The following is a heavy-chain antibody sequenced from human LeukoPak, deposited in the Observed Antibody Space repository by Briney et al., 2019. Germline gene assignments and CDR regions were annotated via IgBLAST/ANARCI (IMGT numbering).Heavy chain of an antibody. V-gene: IGHV4-59*01. CDR1: GGFISTYY. Sequence: SETLSLTCTVTGGFISTYYWSWIRQPPGKGLEWIGYIYYSGSTSYNPSLKSRVTISADTSKNQFSLKLRSVTAADTAVYYCASSPGTSRFEYGGQGTLVTASS. CDR2: IYYSGST. D-gene: IGHD1-26*01. CDR3: ASSPGTSRFEY. J-gene: IGHJ4*02.